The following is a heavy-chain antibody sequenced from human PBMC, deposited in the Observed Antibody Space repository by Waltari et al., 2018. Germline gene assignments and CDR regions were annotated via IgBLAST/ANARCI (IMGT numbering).Heavy chain of an antibody. CDR2: ISYSGIT. V-gene: IGHV4-39*07. CDR1: SGSISSSNYY. CDR3: ARRFPYSSNWDFDY. J-gene: IGHJ4*02. D-gene: IGHD6-13*01. Sequence: QLQLQESGPGLVKPSETLSLTCTVSSGSISSSNYYWGWIRQPPGKGLEWIGTISYSGITSDTPSLKTRVTISVDTSKKQFALKLTSVTAADTAIYYCARRFPYSSNWDFDYWGQGTLGTVSS.